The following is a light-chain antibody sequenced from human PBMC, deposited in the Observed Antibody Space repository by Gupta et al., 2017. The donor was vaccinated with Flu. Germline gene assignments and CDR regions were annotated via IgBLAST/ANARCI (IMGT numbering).Light chain of an antibody. V-gene: IGLV1-40*01. CDR2: CNS. CDR1: SPNFGAGYD. CDR3: QSYDISLSGSV. J-gene: IGLJ3*02. Sequence: QSVLTQPPSESGAPGQRLTISCTGTSPNFGAGYDVHWYQQLPGTAPKLLIYCNSNRASGVPDRFSGSKSGTSASLAITGLHPEDEADYYCQSYDISLSGSVFGGGTKLTVL.